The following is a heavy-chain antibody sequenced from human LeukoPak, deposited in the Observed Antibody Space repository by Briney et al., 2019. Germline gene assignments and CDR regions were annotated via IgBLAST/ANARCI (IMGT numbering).Heavy chain of an antibody. Sequence: GESLKISCQVSGYTFINCWIGWVRQMPGKGLEWMGIIYPGDSDTRYSPSFHGQVIISADKSISTAYLQWNSLKASDTAMYYCGSGGYGTFDSWGQGTLVTVSS. J-gene: IGHJ4*02. CDR2: IYPGDSDT. D-gene: IGHD5-12*01. CDR3: GSGGYGTFDS. CDR1: GYTFINCW. V-gene: IGHV5-51*01.